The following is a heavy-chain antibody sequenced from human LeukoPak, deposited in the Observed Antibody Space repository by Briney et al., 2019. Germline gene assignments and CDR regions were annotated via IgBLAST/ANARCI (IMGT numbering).Heavy chain of an antibody. Sequence: SETLSLTCTVPGGSISSHYWSWIRQPPGKGLEWIGYIYYSGSTNYNPSLKSRVTISVDTSKNHFSLKLSSVTAADTAVYYCARGHQWGLFADYWGQGTLVTVSS. CDR2: IYYSGST. J-gene: IGHJ4*02. CDR3: ARGHQWGLFADY. D-gene: IGHD3-16*01. CDR1: GGSISSHY. V-gene: IGHV4-59*11.